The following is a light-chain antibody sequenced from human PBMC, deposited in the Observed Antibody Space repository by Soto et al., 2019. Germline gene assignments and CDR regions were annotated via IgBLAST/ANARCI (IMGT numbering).Light chain of an antibody. CDR3: HQYDSWT. V-gene: IGKV3-20*01. CDR2: GAS. J-gene: IGKJ1*01. CDR1: QSVSSN. Sequence: EIVLPQSPGTLSLSPGERATLSCRASQSVSSNLAWYQQKPGQAPRLLIYGASSRATGIPDRFSGSGSGTDFTLTISRLEPEDFAVYYCHQYDSWTFGQGTKVDI.